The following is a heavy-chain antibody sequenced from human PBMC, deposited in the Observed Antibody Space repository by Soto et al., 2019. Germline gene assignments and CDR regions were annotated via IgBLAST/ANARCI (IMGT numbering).Heavy chain of an antibody. CDR2: ISGSGGST. Sequence: GGSLRLSCAASGFTFSSYAMSWVRQAPGKGLEWVSAISGSGGSTYYADSVKGRFTISRDNSKNTLYLQMNNLRAEDTAVYYCAKASGWGYYGSGSYYGHYFDYWGQGTLVTVSS. V-gene: IGHV3-23*01. D-gene: IGHD3-10*01. CDR3: AKASGWGYYGSGSYYGHYFDY. J-gene: IGHJ4*02. CDR1: GFTFSSYA.